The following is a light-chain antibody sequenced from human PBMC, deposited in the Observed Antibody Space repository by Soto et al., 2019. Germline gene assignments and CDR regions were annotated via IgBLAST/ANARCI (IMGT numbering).Light chain of an antibody. CDR2: GAS. CDR1: QSVTSN. Sequence: EIVMMQSPATLSVSPGERATLSCRASQSVTSNFAWYQQKPGQAPRLLIYGASNRATGIPARFSGSGSGTEFTLTISSLQFEDFAVYYCQQYNSWPITFGQGTRLEIK. CDR3: QQYNSWPIT. J-gene: IGKJ5*01. V-gene: IGKV3-15*01.